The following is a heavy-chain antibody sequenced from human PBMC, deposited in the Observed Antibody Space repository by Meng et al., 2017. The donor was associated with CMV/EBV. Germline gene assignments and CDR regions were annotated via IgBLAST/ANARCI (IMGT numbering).Heavy chain of an antibody. Sequence: GSLRLSCTVSGGSISSSSYYWGGIRQPPGKGLEWIGSIYYSGSTYYNPSLKSRVTISVDTSKNQFSLKLGSVTAADTAVYYCAGDPGADIVVVPAATDAFDIWGQGTMVTVSS. V-gene: IGHV4-39*07. CDR1: GGSISSSSYY. D-gene: IGHD2-2*01. CDR3: AGDPGADIVVVPAATDAFDI. J-gene: IGHJ3*02. CDR2: IYYSGST.